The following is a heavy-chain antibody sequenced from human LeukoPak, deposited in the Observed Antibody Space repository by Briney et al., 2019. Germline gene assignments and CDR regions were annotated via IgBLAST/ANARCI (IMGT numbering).Heavy chain of an antibody. CDR3: ARGVRRARTEDYESSGYFPSDY. Sequence: ASVKVSCKTSGYTFNIYDINWVRQVTGQGLEWMGWMNPNTGNAGYPQKFQSRVTMTRNTSISTAYLELSSLRSEDTAVYYCARGVRRARTEDYESSGYFPSDYWGQGTLVTVPS. CDR1: GYTFNIYD. V-gene: IGHV1-8*01. J-gene: IGHJ4*02. D-gene: IGHD3-22*01. CDR2: MNPNTGNA.